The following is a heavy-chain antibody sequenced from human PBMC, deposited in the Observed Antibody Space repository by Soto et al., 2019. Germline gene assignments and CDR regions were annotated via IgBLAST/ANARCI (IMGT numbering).Heavy chain of an antibody. J-gene: IGHJ4*02. CDR2: VYYTGST. CDR3: ARSVPPRWLQFGY. V-gene: IGHV4-59*01. D-gene: IGHD6-19*01. CDR1: GGSITGYY. Sequence: QVQLQEAGPGMVKPSETLSLTCTVSGGSITGYYWSWIRQPPGKGLEWIGYVYYTGSTTYNPSPKSRVTMSVDSSKSQFSLRLTSVTAADTAIYYCARSVPPRWLQFGYWGQVSLVTVSS.